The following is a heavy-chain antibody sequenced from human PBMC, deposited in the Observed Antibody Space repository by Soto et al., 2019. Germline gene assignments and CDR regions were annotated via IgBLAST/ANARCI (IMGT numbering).Heavy chain of an antibody. D-gene: IGHD3-22*01. Sequence: ASVKVSCKASGGTFSSYAISWVRQAPGQGLEWMGAIIPIFGTANYAQKFQGRVTITADESTSTSYMELSSLRSEDTAVYYCASDTMIVVVMNPPGYYCYSMDVWGQGTTVTVSS. CDR3: ASDTMIVVVMNPPGYYCYSMDV. J-gene: IGHJ6*02. V-gene: IGHV1-69*13. CDR1: GGTFSSYA. CDR2: IIPIFGTA.